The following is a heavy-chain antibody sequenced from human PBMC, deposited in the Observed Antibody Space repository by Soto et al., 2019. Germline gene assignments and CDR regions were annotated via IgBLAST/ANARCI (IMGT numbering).Heavy chain of an antibody. CDR1: DGSISSSKYF. CDR2: IYYSGTT. J-gene: IGHJ6*02. CDR3: ARHAGGGRFYYGMDV. D-gene: IGHD2-15*01. Sequence: PSETLSLTCTVSDGSISSSKYFWGWFRQPPGKGLEWIANIYYSGTTFYNPPLKSRITISVDTSKNQFSLTLTSVTAADTAIYYCARHAGGGRFYYGMDVWGQGTTVTVSS. V-gene: IGHV4-39*01.